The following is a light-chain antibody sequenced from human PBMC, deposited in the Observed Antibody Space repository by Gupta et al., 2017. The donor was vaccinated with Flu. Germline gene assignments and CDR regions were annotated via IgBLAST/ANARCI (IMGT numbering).Light chain of an antibody. CDR2: GAS. CDR1: QTITNY. J-gene: IGKJ1*01. Sequence: DIQMTQSPSSLSASVGDRVTITCRTSQTITNYLNWYQQKPGKAPKLLIYGASSLQSGVPSRFSGSGSGTDFTLTISKLQPEDFATYYCQQSDSTPWTFGHGTKVEIK. V-gene: IGKV1-39*01. CDR3: QQSDSTPWT.